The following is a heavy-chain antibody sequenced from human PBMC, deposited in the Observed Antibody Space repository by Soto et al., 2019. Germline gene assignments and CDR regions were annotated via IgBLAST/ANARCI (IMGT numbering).Heavy chain of an antibody. J-gene: IGHJ4*02. CDR2: ISYDGSNK. CDR3: AKDRYCSGGSCYSSMGVFDY. CDR1: GFTFSSYG. D-gene: IGHD2-15*01. V-gene: IGHV3-30*18. Sequence: GGSLRLSCAASGFTFSSYGMHWVRQAPGKGLEWVAVISYDGSNKYYADSVKGRFTISRDNSKNTLYLQMNSLRAEDTAVYYCAKDRYCSGGSCYSSMGVFDYWGQGTLVTVSS.